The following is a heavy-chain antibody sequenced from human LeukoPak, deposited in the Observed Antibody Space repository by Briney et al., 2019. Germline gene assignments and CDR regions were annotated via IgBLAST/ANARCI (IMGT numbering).Heavy chain of an antibody. Sequence: GRSLRLSCAASGFTFSSYGMHWVRQAPGKGLEWVSVIYSGGSTYYADSVKGRFTISRDNSKNTLYLQMNSLRAEDTAVYYCARDSRQDYYDSSGYLWFAFDIWGQGTMVTVSS. CDR2: IYSGGST. D-gene: IGHD3-22*01. CDR1: GFTFSSYG. CDR3: ARDSRQDYYDSSGYLWFAFDI. V-gene: IGHV3-53*01. J-gene: IGHJ3*02.